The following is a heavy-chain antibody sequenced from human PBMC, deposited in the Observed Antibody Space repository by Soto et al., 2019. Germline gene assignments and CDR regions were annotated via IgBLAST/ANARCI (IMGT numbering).Heavy chain of an antibody. Sequence: PSQTLSLTCAISGDSDSSNSAAWNWIRQSPSRGLEWLGRTYYRSKWYNDYAVSVKSRITINPDTSKNQFSLQLNSVTPEDTAVYYCARDLAGGDRYYDFWSGYPPYYYCGMDVWGQGTTVTVSS. V-gene: IGHV6-1*01. CDR2: TYYRSKWYN. CDR1: GDSDSSNSAA. J-gene: IGHJ6*02. CDR3: ARDLAGGDRYYDFWSGYPPYYYCGMDV. D-gene: IGHD3-3*01.